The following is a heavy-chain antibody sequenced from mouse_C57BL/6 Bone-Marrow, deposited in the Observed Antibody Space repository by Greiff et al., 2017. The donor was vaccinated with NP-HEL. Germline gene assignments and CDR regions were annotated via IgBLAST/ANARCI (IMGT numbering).Heavy chain of an antibody. V-gene: IGHV1-69*01. Sequence: QVQLQQPGAELVMPGASVKLSCKASGYTFTSYWMHWVKQRPGPGLEWIGEIDPSDSYTNYNQKFKGKSTLTVDKSSSTAYMQLSSLTSEDSAVYYCARNYYGSVWYFDVWGTGTAVTVSS. CDR3: ARNYYGSVWYFDV. CDR2: IDPSDSYT. CDR1: GYTFTSYW. J-gene: IGHJ1*03. D-gene: IGHD1-1*01.